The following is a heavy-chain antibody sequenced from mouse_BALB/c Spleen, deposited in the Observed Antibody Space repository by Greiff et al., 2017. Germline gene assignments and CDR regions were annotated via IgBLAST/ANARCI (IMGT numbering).Heavy chain of an antibody. Sequence: EVHLVESGGGLVQPGGSLKLSCAASGFTFSSYTMSWVRQTPEKRLEWVAYISNGGGSTYYPDTVKGRFTISRDNAKNTLYLQMSSLKSEDTAMYYCARVYGYDGAWFAYWGQGTLVTVSA. CDR2: ISNGGGST. V-gene: IGHV5-12-2*01. D-gene: IGHD2-2*01. J-gene: IGHJ3*01. CDR3: ARVYGYDGAWFAY. CDR1: GFTFSSYT.